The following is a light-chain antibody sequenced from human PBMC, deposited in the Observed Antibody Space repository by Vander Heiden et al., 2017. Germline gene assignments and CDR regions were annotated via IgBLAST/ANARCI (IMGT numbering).Light chain of an antibody. Sequence: DIVLTQSPDSPAASLGERATINCKSSQSVLSSSNNKNYLAWYQQKPGQPPKLLIYWASTRESGVPDRFSGSGSGTDFTLTISSLQAEDVAVYYCQQYYSRFRRFGQGTKVEFK. CDR2: WAS. CDR3: QQYYSRFRR. J-gene: IGKJ1*01. V-gene: IGKV4-1*01. CDR1: QSVLSSSNNKNY.